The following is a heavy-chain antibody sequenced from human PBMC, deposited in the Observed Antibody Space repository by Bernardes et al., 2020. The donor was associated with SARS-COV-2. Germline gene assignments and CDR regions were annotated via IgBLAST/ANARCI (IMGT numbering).Heavy chain of an antibody. CDR1: GFTSSNYG. CDR2: ISNDGSNT. V-gene: IGHV3-30*03. D-gene: IGHD6-19*01. J-gene: IGHJ4*02. Sequence: GGSLRLSCAASGFTSSNYGMHWVRQAPGKGLEWVALISNDGSNTYYADSVRGRFTISRDNSKKTLDLQINSLRPEDTAIYYCARDSGFDSSGWIDCWGQGALVTVSS. CDR3: ARDSGFDSSGWIDC.